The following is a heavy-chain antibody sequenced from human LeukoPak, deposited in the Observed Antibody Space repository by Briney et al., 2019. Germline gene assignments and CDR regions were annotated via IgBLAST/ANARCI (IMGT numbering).Heavy chain of an antibody. V-gene: IGHV1-69*05. D-gene: IGHD6-6*01. CDR3: ARVAARQGAFDI. Sequence: SVKVSCKASGGTFSSYAISWVRQAPGQGLEWMGGIIPIFGTANYAQKFQGRVTITTDESTSTAYMELSSLRSEDTAVYYCARVAARQGAFDIWGQGTMVTVSS. CDR2: IIPIFGTA. J-gene: IGHJ3*02. CDR1: GGTFSSYA.